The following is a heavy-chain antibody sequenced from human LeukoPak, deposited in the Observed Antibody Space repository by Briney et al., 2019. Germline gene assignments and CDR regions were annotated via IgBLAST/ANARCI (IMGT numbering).Heavy chain of an antibody. CDR2: IYSGGNT. J-gene: IGHJ6*02. CDR1: GFTVSNTY. CDR3: AREFRYYDSSGSPRYYGMDV. V-gene: IGHV3-53*05. D-gene: IGHD3-22*01. Sequence: GGSLRLSCAASGFTVSNTYMSWVRQAPGKGLEWVSVIYSGGNTYYADSVKGRFTISRDNSKNTLYLQMNSLRAEDTAVYYCAREFRYYDSSGSPRYYGMDVWGQGTTVTVSS.